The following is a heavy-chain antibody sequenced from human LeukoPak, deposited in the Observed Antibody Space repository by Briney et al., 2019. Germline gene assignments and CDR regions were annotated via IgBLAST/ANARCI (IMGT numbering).Heavy chain of an antibody. J-gene: IGHJ3*02. D-gene: IGHD3-10*01. V-gene: IGHV3-21*04. CDR3: AKGDGSGSWYNDGDAFDI. Sequence: PGGSLRLSCAASGFTFSSYSMNWVRQAPGKGLEWVSSISSSSSYIYYADSVKGRFTISRDNAKNSLYLQMNSLRPEDTALYYCAKGDGSGSWYNDGDAFDIWGQGTMVTVSS. CDR1: GFTFSSYS. CDR2: ISSSSSYI.